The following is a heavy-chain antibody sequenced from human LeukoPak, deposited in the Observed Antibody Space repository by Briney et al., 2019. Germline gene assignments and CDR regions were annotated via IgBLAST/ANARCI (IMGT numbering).Heavy chain of an antibody. D-gene: IGHD5-18*01. J-gene: IGHJ4*02. V-gene: IGHV4-4*07. Sequence: SETLSLTCTVSGGSISSYYWSWIRQSGGKGLEWIGRIYTSGSTNYNPSLKSRVTMSVDTSKNQFSLKPSSVTAADTAVYYCARANTAMVSLDYWGQGTLVTVSS. CDR3: ARANTAMVSLDY. CDR2: IYTSGST. CDR1: GGSISSYY.